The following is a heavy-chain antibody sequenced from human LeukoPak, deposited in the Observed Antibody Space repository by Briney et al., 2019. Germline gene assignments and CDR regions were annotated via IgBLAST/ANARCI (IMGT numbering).Heavy chain of an antibody. Sequence: WASVKVSCKASGGTFSSYAISWVRQAPGQGLEWMGGIIPIFGTANYAQKFQGRVTITADESTSTAYMELSSLRSEDTAVYYCARTKGYYYDSSSSFDYWGQGTLVTVSS. CDR2: IIPIFGTA. J-gene: IGHJ4*02. D-gene: IGHD3-22*01. CDR3: ARTKGYYYDSSSSFDY. V-gene: IGHV1-69*01. CDR1: GGTFSSYA.